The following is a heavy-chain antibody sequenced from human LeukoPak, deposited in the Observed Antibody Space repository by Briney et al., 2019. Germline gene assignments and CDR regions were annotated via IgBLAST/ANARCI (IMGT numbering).Heavy chain of an antibody. V-gene: IGHV1-24*01. CDR2: FDPEDGET. J-gene: IGHJ5*02. CDR3: ATTPAAPWSSNWFGP. D-gene: IGHD2-2*01. Sequence: ASVKVSCKVSGYTLTQLSMHWVRQAPGKGLEWMGGFDPEDGETIYAQKFQGRVTMTEDTSTDTAYMELSSLRSEDTAVYYCATTPAAPWSSNWFGPWGQGTLVTGSS. CDR1: GYTLTQLS.